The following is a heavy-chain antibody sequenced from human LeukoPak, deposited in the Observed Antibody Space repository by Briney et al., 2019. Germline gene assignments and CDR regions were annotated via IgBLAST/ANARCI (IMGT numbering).Heavy chain of an antibody. Sequence: GGSLRLSCAASGFTFTNAWMSWVRQAPGKGLEWVGLIKSKTDGGTTDYTAPVKGRFTISRDDSKNTLYLQMNSLKTEDTAVYFCTTVRRGYYFDYWGQGNLVTVSS. CDR3: TTVRRGYYFDY. CDR2: IKSKTDGGTT. V-gene: IGHV3-15*01. CDR1: GFTFTNAW. J-gene: IGHJ4*02.